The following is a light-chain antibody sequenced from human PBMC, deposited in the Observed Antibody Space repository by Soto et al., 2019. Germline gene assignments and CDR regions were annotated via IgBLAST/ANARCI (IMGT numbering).Light chain of an antibody. CDR2: DVS. CDR3: SSYTSSSTLYV. Sequence: QSALTQPASLSGSPGQSITISCTGTSSDVGGYNYVPWYQQHPGKAPKLMIYDVSNRPSGVSNRFSGSKSGNTASLTISGLQAEDEADYYCSSYTSSSTLYVFGTGTKVTVL. V-gene: IGLV2-14*01. CDR1: SSDVGGYNY. J-gene: IGLJ1*01.